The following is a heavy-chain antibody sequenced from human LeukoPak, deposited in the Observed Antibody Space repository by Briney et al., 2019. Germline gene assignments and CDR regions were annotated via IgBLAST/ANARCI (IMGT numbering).Heavy chain of an antibody. D-gene: IGHD3-3*01. Sequence: SETLSLTCTVSGGSISSYYWSWIRQPPGKGLEWIGIFYYSESTYYSPSLKSRVTISVDTSKNQFSLKLSSVTAADTAVYYCASLAGPYYDFWSGYPYYFDYWGQGTLVTVSS. CDR3: ASLAGPYYDFWSGYPYYFDY. J-gene: IGHJ4*02. CDR1: GGSISSYY. CDR2: FYYSEST. V-gene: IGHV4-59*08.